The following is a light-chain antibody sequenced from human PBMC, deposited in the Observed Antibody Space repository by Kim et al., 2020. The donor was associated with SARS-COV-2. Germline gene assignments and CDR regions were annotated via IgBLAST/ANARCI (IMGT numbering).Light chain of an antibody. J-gene: IGKJ1*01. CDR1: QSVISY. Sequence: SPGERATLSCSASQSVISYTAWCQRKPGEDNRLIIYGAGTRATGNPARFSGSGSGMEFTLTISCLQSEDFPVYDCKQYNNGSRGTFGQGSKV. V-gene: IGKV3D-15*01. CDR2: GAG. CDR3: KQYNNGSRGT.